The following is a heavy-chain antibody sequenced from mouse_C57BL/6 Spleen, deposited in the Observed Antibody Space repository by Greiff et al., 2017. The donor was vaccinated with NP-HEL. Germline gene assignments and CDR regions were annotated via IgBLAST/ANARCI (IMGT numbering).Heavy chain of an antibody. CDR2: IYPGSGST. V-gene: IGHV1-55*01. CDR1: GYTFTSYW. CDR3: ARHQTASWFAY. D-gene: IGHD3-2*01. J-gene: IGHJ3*01. Sequence: QVQLKQPGAELVKPGASVKMSCKASGYTFTSYWITWVKQRPGQGLEWIGDIYPGSGSTNYNEKFQSKATLTVDTSSSTAYMQLSSLTSEDSAVYYCARHQTASWFAYWGQGTLVTVSA.